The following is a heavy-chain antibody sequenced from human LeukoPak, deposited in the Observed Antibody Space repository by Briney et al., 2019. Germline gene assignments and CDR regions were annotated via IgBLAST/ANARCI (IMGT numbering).Heavy chain of an antibody. CDR3: ASQPDYYYYYMDV. V-gene: IGHV1-2*02. J-gene: IGHJ6*03. CDR1: GYIFSGYY. Sequence: ASVKVSCKASGYIFSGYYMHWLRQAPGQGLEWMGWINPNSGGTNYAQKFQGRVTMTRDTSISTAYMELSRLRSDDTAVYYCASQPDYYYYYMDVWGKGTTVTISS. CDR2: INPNSGGT.